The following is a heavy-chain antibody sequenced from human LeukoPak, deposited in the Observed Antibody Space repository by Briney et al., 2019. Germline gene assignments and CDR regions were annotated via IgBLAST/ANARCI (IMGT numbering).Heavy chain of an antibody. V-gene: IGHV4-4*07. J-gene: IGHJ4*02. Sequence: PSETLSLTCTVSGGSISSYYWSWIRQPAGKGLEWIGRIHTSGSTNYNPSLKSRVTMSVDTSKKQFSLKLTSVTAADTAVYYCARASYSYDINGWVPFDYWGQGTLVTVSS. D-gene: IGHD3-22*01. CDR3: ARASYSYDINGWVPFDY. CDR1: GGSISSYY. CDR2: IHTSGST.